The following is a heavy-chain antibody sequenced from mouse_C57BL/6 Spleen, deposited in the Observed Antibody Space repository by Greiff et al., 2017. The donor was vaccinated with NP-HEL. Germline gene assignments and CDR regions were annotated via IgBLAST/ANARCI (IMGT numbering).Heavy chain of an antibody. CDR3: TTQVCRRGAWFAY. CDR2: IDPENGDT. J-gene: IGHJ3*01. V-gene: IGHV14-4*01. CDR1: GFNIKDDY. D-gene: IGHD2-10*02. Sequence: EVQLQQSGAELVRPGASVKLSCTASGFNIKDDYMHWVKQRPEQGLEWIGWIDPENGDTEYASKFQGKATITADTSSNTAYLQLSSLTSEDTAVYYCTTQVCRRGAWFAYWGQGTLVTVSA.